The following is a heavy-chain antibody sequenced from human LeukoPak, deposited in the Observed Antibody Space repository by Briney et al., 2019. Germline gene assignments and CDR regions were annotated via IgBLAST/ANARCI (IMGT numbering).Heavy chain of an antibody. V-gene: IGHV3-30*04. D-gene: IGHD6-6*01. CDR3: ARARPGMYSSSWGRFDY. CDR2: ISYDGSNK. Sequence: GGSLRLSCAASGFTFSSYAMHWVRQAPGKGLEWVAVISYDGSNKYYADSVKGRFTISRDNSKNTLYLQMNSLRAEDTAVYYCARARPGMYSSSWGRFDYWGQGTLVTVSS. CDR1: GFTFSSYA. J-gene: IGHJ4*02.